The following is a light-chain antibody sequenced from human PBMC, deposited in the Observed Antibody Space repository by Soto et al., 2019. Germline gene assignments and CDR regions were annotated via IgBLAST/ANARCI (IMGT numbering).Light chain of an antibody. J-gene: IGLJ2*01. CDR1: HIGGKS. CDR2: DDA. V-gene: IGLV3-21*02. CDR3: QVWHACSDHVV. Sequence: SYELTQPPSVSVAPGQTARITCGGDHIGGKSVHWYQQKPGQAPLLVVYDDADRPSGIPERFSGSNSDNTATLTIGRVEAGDEAYYSCQVWHACSDHVVPGGVTKLTVL.